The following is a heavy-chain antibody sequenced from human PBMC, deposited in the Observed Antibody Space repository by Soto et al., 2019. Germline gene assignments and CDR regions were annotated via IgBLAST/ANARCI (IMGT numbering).Heavy chain of an antibody. V-gene: IGHV4-31*03. CDR1: GGSISSGGYY. D-gene: IGHD6-13*01. Sequence: SETLSLTCTVSGGSISSGGYYWSWIRQHPGKGLEWIGYIYYSGSTYYNPSLKSRVTISVDTSKNQFSLKLSSVTAADTAVYYCARVFRSSWNHFDYWGQGTLVTVSS. CDR3: ARVFRSSWNHFDY. CDR2: IYYSGST. J-gene: IGHJ4*02.